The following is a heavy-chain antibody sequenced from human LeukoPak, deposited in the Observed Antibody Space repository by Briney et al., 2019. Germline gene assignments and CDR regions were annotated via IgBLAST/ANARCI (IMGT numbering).Heavy chain of an antibody. D-gene: IGHD6-19*01. CDR2: IYRSSNGETT. V-gene: IGHV3-15*01. CDR3: TTYSSGSCPF. Sequence: GGSLRLSCAASGITFSNAWMTWVRQAPGKGLEWVGRIYRSSNGETTDYGAPVKGRFTMSRDDSKNTLYLQTNSLKTEDTAVYYCTTYSSGSCPFWGQGTLVTVSS. J-gene: IGHJ4*02. CDR1: GITFSNAW.